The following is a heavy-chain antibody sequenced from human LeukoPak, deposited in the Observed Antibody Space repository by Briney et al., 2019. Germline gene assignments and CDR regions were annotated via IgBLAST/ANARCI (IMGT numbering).Heavy chain of an antibody. CDR1: GFTFNTYW. D-gene: IGHD3-10*01. CDR3: ARDCCASGSSDY. CDR2: IKQDGSEK. V-gene: IGHV3-7*04. J-gene: IGHJ4*02. Sequence: GGSLSLSCAASGFTFNTYWMNWVRQAPGNGLEWVGTIKQDGSEKYCVDSVKGRFTISRDNAKNSLYLQMNSLRAEDTAVYYCARDCCASGSSDYWGQGTLVTVSS.